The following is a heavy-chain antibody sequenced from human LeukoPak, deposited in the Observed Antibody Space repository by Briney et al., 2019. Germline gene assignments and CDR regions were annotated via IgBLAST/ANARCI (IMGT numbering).Heavy chain of an antibody. CDR3: ARAGGGRHCSSTSCYSPPNWFDP. J-gene: IGHJ5*02. Sequence: PSETLSLTCAVYGGSFSGYYWSWIRQPPGKGLEWIGEVNHSGSTNYNPSLKSRVTISVDTSKNQFSLKLSSVTAADTAVYYCARAGGGRHCSSTSCYSPPNWFDPWGQGTLVTVSS. D-gene: IGHD2-2*02. CDR2: VNHSGST. V-gene: IGHV4-34*01. CDR1: GGSFSGYY.